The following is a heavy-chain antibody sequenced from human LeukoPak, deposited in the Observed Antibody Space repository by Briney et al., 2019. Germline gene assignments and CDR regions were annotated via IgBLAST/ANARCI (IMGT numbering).Heavy chain of an antibody. CDR2: IYSGGST. Sequence: GGSLRLSCAASGFTFSSNYMSWVRQAPGKGLEWVSVIYSGGSTYYADSVKGRFSISRDNAKNSLYLQMNSLRAEDTAVYYCARDLTSSGYSSGSYYNYYGMDVWGQGTTVTVSS. CDR3: ARDLTSSGYSSGSYYNYYGMDV. J-gene: IGHJ6*02. D-gene: IGHD6-19*01. CDR1: GFTFSSNY. V-gene: IGHV3-53*01.